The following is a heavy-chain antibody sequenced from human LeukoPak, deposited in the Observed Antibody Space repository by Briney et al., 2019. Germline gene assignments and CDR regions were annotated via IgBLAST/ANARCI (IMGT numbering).Heavy chain of an antibody. V-gene: IGHV3-15*01. Sequence: GGSLRLSCSASGFTFSSYGMHWVRQAPGKGLEWVGRIKPTKTDGGAPYYATAVEGRITISRDDSTDMMYLQMNSLKTDDTAVYYCAREGSLYGYHSFDSWGQGTPVTVSS. D-gene: IGHD5-18*01. CDR2: IKPTKTDGGAP. J-gene: IGHJ4*02. CDR1: GFTFSSYG. CDR3: AREGSLYGYHSFDS.